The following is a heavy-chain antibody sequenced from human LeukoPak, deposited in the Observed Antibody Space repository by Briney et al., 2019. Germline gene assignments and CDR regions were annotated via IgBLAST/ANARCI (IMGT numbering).Heavy chain of an antibody. CDR2: IIPIFGTA. V-gene: IGHV1-69*13. Sequence: WASVKVSCKASGGTFSSYAISWVRQAPGQGLEWMGGIIPIFGTANYAQKFQGRVTITADESTSTAYMELSSLRSEDTAVYYCARGDRYCSSTSCYGGYDAFDIWGQGTMVTVSS. CDR1: GGTFSSYA. J-gene: IGHJ3*02. D-gene: IGHD2-2*01. CDR3: ARGDRYCSSTSCYGGYDAFDI.